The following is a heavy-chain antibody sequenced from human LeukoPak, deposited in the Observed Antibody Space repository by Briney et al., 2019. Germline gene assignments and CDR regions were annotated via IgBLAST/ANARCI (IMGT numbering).Heavy chain of an antibody. CDR1: GYSFSSFW. J-gene: IGHJ4*02. CDR2: IYPGDSDT. V-gene: IGHV5-51*01. Sequence: GESLKISCKGSGYSFSSFWIGWVRQMPGKGLEWMGIIYPGDSDTRYSPSFQGHVTISADRSISTAYLQWSSLNVSDTAMYYCSRLDGSGSYSRGPDYWGQGTLVTVSS. D-gene: IGHD3-10*01. CDR3: SRLDGSGSYSRGPDY.